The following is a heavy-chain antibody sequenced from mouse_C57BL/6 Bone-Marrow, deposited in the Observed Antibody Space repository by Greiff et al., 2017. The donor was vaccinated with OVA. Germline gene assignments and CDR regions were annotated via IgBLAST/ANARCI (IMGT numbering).Heavy chain of an antibody. D-gene: IGHD1-1*01. CDR3: ARGVGAPFDY. V-gene: IGHV1-61*01. CDR1: GYTFTSYW. J-gene: IGHJ2*01. Sequence: QVQLQQPGAELVRPGSSVKLSCKASGYTFTSYWMDWVKQRPGQGLEWIGSIYPSDSETHYNQKFKDKATLTVDKSSSTAYMQLSSLTSEDSAVYYCARGVGAPFDYWGQGTTLTVSS. CDR2: IYPSDSET.